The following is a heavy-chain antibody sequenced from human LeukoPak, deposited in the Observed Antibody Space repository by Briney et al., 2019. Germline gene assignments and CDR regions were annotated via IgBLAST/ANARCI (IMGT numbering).Heavy chain of an antibody. CDR2: IYYSGST. CDR1: GGSISSSSYY. D-gene: IGHD1-26*01. Sequence: SETLSLTCTVSGGSISSSSYYWGWIRQPPGKGLEWIGSIYYSGSTYYNPSLKRRVTISVHTSKNQFSLKLSSVPAANTAVSYCARGASEWELPVFDYWGQGTLVTVSS. V-gene: IGHV4-39*07. CDR3: ARGASEWELPVFDY. J-gene: IGHJ4*02.